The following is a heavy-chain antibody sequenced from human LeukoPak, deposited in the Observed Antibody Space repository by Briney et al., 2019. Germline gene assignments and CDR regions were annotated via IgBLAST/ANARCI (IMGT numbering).Heavy chain of an antibody. V-gene: IGHV3-64D*09. CDR3: IKDRTGTYSFDY. Sequence: PGGSLRLSCSASGFTLSSYSMHWVRQAPGNGLEYVSTSGAVTYYADSVKGRFTISRDNAKKTLYLQMSSLRAEDTAVYYCIKDRTGTYSFDYWGQGTLVTVSS. D-gene: IGHD7-27*01. J-gene: IGHJ4*02. CDR2: TSGAVT. CDR1: GFTLSSYS.